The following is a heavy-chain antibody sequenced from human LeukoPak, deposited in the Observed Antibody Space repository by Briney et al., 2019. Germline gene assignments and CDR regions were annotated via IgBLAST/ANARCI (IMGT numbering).Heavy chain of an antibody. D-gene: IGHD3-10*01. CDR2: INPYNGNR. CDR3: ARFQASEFRGFDH. CDR1: GYTFTSYA. Sequence: ASVKVSCKASGYTFTSYAMNWVRQAPGQGLEWMGWINPYNGNRYYAKKFQGRFNMTTDTYTSTVYLESQTLTSDDTAIYYCARFQASEFRGFDHWGQGTLITVSS. V-gene: IGHV1-18*01. J-gene: IGHJ4*02.